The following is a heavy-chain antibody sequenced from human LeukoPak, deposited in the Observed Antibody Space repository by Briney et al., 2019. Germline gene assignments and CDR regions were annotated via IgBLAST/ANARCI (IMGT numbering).Heavy chain of an antibody. D-gene: IGHD6-19*01. Sequence: ASVKVSCKASGYTFTGYYMHWVRQAPGQGLEWMGWINPDSGGTNYAQKFQGRVTMTRDTSISTAYMELSRLRSDDTAVYYCRAVAQGIYYRDVWGKGTTVTVSS. CDR2: INPDSGGT. CDR1: GYTFTGYY. J-gene: IGHJ6*03. CDR3: RAVAQGIYYRDV. V-gene: IGHV1-2*02.